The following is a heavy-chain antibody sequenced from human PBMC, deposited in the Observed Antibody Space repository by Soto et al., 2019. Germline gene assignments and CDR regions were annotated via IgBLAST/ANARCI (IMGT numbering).Heavy chain of an antibody. V-gene: IGHV4-59*01. D-gene: IGHD4-17*01. J-gene: IGHJ6*02. Sequence: SETLSLTCTVSGGSINNYYWNWIRQPPGKGLEWIGYIYYSGSTSYSPSLKSRVIISVDTSMSQFSLKLSSVTAADTALYFFARGTTVTSKFYDYHGMYVLGQGTTVTVSS. CDR2: IYYSGST. CDR1: GGSINNYY. CDR3: ARGTTVTSKFYDYHGMYV.